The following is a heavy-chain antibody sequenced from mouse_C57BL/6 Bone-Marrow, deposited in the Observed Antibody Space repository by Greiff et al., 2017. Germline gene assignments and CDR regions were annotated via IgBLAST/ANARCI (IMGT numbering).Heavy chain of an antibody. Sequence: VKLQQSGAELVRPGSSVKLSCKASGYTFTSYWMHWVKQRPIQGLEWIGNIDPSDSETHYNQKFKDKATLTVDKSSSTAYMQLSSLTSEDSAVYYCASPFLYYGSSYWYFDVWGTGTTVTVSS. CDR2: IDPSDSET. J-gene: IGHJ1*03. V-gene: IGHV1-52*01. CDR3: ASPFLYYGSSYWYFDV. D-gene: IGHD1-1*01. CDR1: GYTFTSYW.